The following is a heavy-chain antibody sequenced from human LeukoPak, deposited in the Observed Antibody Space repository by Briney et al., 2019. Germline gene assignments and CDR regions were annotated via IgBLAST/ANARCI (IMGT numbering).Heavy chain of an antibody. CDR1: GGSFSGYY. V-gene: IGHV4-34*01. CDR2: IDHSGST. CDR3: ARHADIIAAAPFDY. J-gene: IGHJ4*02. Sequence: SETLSLTCAVFGGSFSGYYWTWIRRPPGKVLEWIGEIDHSGSTNYTPSLKSRVTMSVDTSKNQFSLKLSSVTAADTAVYYCARHADIIAAAPFDYWGQGTLVTVSS. D-gene: IGHD6-13*01.